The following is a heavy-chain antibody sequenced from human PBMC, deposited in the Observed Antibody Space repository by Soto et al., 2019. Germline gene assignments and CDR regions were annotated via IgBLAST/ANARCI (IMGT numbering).Heavy chain of an antibody. CDR3: ARVGRYGDYLDY. CDR1: GYTFTSYD. Sequence: QVQLVQSGAEVKKPGASVKVSCKASGYTFTSYDINWVRQATGQGPEWMGWMNPNSGDTGYAQRFQGRVTMTRTTSISTAYMELSSLRSEDTAVYYCARVGRYGDYLDYWGQGALVTVS. V-gene: IGHV1-8*01. J-gene: IGHJ4*02. CDR2: MNPNSGDT. D-gene: IGHD4-17*01.